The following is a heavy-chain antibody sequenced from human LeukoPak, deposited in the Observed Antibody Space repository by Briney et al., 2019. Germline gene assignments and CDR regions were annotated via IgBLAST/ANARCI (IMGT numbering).Heavy chain of an antibody. CDR3: AKDWDYDILTGGFDY. J-gene: IGHJ4*02. CDR1: GFTVSSSY. Sequence: GGSLRLSCAASGFTVSSSYMSWVRQAPGKGLEWVSGINWKTGNGIYADSVKGRSTISRDNAKNSLYLQMSSLRAEDTALYYCAKDWDYDILTGGFDYWGQGTLVTVSS. CDR2: INWKTGNG. D-gene: IGHD3-9*01. V-gene: IGHV3-9*01.